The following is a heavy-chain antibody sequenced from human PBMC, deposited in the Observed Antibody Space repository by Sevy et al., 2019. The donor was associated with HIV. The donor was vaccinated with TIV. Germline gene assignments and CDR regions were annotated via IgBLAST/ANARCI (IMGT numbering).Heavy chain of an antibody. CDR2: ISYDINNK. Sequence: GGSLRLSCAASGFTFFAYTMHWVRQAPGKALEWVALISYDINNKYYADSVKGRFTISRDNSKNTLYLQMNSLRPEDTAVYYCARDLASSENGLDVWGQGTTVTVSS. CDR3: ARDLASSENGLDV. J-gene: IGHJ6*02. CDR1: GFTFFAYT. D-gene: IGHD3-3*02. V-gene: IGHV3-30-3*01.